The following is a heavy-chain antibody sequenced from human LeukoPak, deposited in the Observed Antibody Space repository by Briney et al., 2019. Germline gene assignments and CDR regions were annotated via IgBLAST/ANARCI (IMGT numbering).Heavy chain of an antibody. Sequence: GGSLRLSCAASGFTFSSYWMSWVRQAPGKGLEWVSAISGSGGSTYYADSVKGRFTISRDNSKNTLYLQMNSLRAEDTAVYYCAKGEHYYDSSGYYLPDYWGQGTLVTVSS. V-gene: IGHV3-23*01. D-gene: IGHD3-22*01. CDR2: ISGSGGST. CDR1: GFTFSSYW. J-gene: IGHJ4*02. CDR3: AKGEHYYDSSGYYLPDY.